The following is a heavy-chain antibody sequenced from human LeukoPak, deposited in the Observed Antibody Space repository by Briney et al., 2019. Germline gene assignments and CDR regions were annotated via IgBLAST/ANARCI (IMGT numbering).Heavy chain of an antibody. CDR2: INHSGST. V-gene: IGHV4-34*08. Sequence: GSLRLSCAASGFTFSNTWMNWVRQAPGKGLEWMGEINHSGSTNYNPSLKSRVTISVDMSKNQFSLKVRSVTAADTAVYYCAVASGSSSSCPQGCWFDPWGQGTLVTVSS. J-gene: IGHJ5*02. CDR1: GFTFSNTW. CDR3: AVASGSSSSCPQGCWFDP. D-gene: IGHD2-2*01.